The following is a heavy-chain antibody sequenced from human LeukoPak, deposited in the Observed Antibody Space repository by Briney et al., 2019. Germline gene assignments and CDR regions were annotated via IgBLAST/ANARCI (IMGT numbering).Heavy chain of an antibody. D-gene: IGHD5-24*01. CDR1: GGSFSGYY. V-gene: IGHV4-34*01. J-gene: IGHJ4*02. CDR2: INHSGST. Sequence: SETLSLTCAVYGGSFSGYYWSWIRQPPGKGLEWIGEINHSGSTNYNPSLKSRVTISVDTSKNQFSLKLSPVTAADTAVYYCARGAGSDGYNYWGQGTLVTVSS. CDR3: ARGAGSDGYNY.